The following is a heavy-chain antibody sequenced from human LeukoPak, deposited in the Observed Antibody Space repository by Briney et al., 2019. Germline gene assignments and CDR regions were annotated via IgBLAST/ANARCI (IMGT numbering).Heavy chain of an antibody. J-gene: IGHJ6*03. CDR3: ARQLRGRYYDSSGYWSYYYYMDV. Sequence: GESLKISCKGSGYSFTSYWIGWVRQMPGKGLEWMGIIYPGDSDTRYSPSFQGQVTISADKSISTAYLQWSSLKASDTAMYYCARQLRGRYYDSSGYWSYYYYMDVWGKGTTVTVSS. D-gene: IGHD3-22*01. CDR2: IYPGDSDT. V-gene: IGHV5-51*01. CDR1: GYSFTSYW.